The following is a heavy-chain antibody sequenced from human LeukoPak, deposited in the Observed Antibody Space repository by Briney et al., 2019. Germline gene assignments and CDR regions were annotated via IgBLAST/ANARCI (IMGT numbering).Heavy chain of an antibody. D-gene: IGHD2-2*01. V-gene: IGHV3-21*01. Sequence: GGSLRLSCAASGFIFSSFAMNWVRQAPGKGLEWVSYISSSSSYIYYADSVKGRITISRDNAKDSLYLQMNSLRAEDTAVYYCARDQGSTSCFDYWGQGTLVTVSS. J-gene: IGHJ4*02. CDR2: ISSSSSYI. CDR1: GFIFSSFA. CDR3: ARDQGSTSCFDY.